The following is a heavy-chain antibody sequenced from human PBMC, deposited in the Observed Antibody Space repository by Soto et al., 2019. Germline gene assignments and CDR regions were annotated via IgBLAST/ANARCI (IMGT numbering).Heavy chain of an antibody. CDR2: ISYTGRT. V-gene: IGHV4-61*03. J-gene: IGHJ6*02. CDR1: GDSVTSGSYY. CDR3: AREWGLLPYYVMNV. Sequence: SETLSLTCIVSGDSVTSGSYYWTWLRQPPGKGLEWIGYISYTGRTKYNPSLQSRVTISVDTSKHDFSLNLSSVTAADTAVYFCAREWGLLPYYVMNVWGHGTAVTAP. D-gene: IGHD7-27*01.